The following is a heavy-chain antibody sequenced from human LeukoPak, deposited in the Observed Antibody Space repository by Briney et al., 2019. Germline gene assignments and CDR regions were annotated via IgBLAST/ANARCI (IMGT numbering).Heavy chain of an antibody. CDR1: GFTFSTYS. Sequence: PGGSLRLSCAASGFTFSTYSMNWVRQAPGKGLEWVAFIRYDGSNKYYADSVKGRFTISRDNSKNTLYLQMNSLRAEDTAVYYCAKDRKFSSSSWYYMDVWGKGTTVTVSS. J-gene: IGHJ6*03. D-gene: IGHD6-13*01. V-gene: IGHV3-30*02. CDR2: IRYDGSNK. CDR3: AKDRKFSSSSWYYMDV.